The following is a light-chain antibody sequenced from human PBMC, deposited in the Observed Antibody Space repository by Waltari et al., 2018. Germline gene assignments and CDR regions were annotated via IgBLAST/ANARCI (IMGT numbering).Light chain of an antibody. CDR1: SSDVGGYTR. V-gene: IGLV2-14*01. CDR3: SSFSSSSIRYV. Sequence: QSALTQPASVSRSPGQPFPIPCTGTSSDVGGYTRVSWYQQPPVSAPKFMIYEFSNRPSGVSDRFSGAKSGNTAALTSSGLQAEDEADYYSSSFSSSSIRYVFGSGTKVTVL. CDR2: EFS. J-gene: IGLJ1*01.